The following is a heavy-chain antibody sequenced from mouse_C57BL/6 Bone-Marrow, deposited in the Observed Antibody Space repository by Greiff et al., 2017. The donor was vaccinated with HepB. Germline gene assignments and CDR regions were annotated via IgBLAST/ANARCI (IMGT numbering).Heavy chain of an antibody. CDR3: TVLVLAWFAY. J-gene: IGHJ3*01. CDR2: IRLKSDNYAT. CDR1: GFTFSNYW. V-gene: IGHV6-3*01. D-gene: IGHD4-1*01. Sequence: DVQLQESGGGLVQPGGSMKLSCVASGFTFSNYWMNWVRQSPEKGLEWVAQIRLKSDNYATHYAESVKGRFTISRDDSKSSVYLQMNNLRAEDTGIYYCTVLVLAWFAYWGQGTLVTVSA.